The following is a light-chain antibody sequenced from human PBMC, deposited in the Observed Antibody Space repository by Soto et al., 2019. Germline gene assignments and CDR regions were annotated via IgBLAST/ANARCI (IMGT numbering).Light chain of an antibody. J-gene: IGKJ5*01. CDR3: QQHNQWPIT. V-gene: IGKV3D-15*01. CDR2: YIS. Sequence: EIVMTQSPATLSVSPGATASLSCRASQSAGNFLAWYQQKPGQAPRLLIYYISTRATGIPARFSGSGSGTEFTLTINSLQSEDSAVYYCQQHNQWPITFGQGTRLEI. CDR1: QSAGNF.